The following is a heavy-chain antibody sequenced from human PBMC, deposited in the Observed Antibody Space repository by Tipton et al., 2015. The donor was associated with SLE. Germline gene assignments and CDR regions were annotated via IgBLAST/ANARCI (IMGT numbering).Heavy chain of an antibody. CDR3: ASDYDYVWGSYRRAYYMDV. CDR1: GYTFTSYA. V-gene: IGHV7-4-1*02. CDR2: INTNTGNP. Sequence: QLVQSGSELKKPGASVKVSCKASGYTFTSYAMNWVRQAPGQGLEWMGWINTNTGNPTYAQGFTGRFAFSLDTSVSTAYLQISSLKAEDTAVYYCASDYDYVWGSYRRAYYMDVWGKGTTVTVSS. J-gene: IGHJ6*03. D-gene: IGHD3-16*02.